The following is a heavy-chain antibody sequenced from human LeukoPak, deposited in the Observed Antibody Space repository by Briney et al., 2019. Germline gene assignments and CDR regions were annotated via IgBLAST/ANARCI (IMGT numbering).Heavy chain of an antibody. CDR2: LNINSGKT. CDR1: GYTFTSND. Sequence: ASVKLSCKASGYTFTSNDINWVRQSTGQGLGWMGWLNINSGKTAYAQKCRGGFTMTRNTAIRTAYMELSSLRSEDTAVYYCARPKSKYDSRCYYPIDYWGQGTLVTVSS. CDR3: ARPKSKYDSRCYYPIDY. D-gene: IGHD3-22*01. V-gene: IGHV1-8*01. J-gene: IGHJ4*02.